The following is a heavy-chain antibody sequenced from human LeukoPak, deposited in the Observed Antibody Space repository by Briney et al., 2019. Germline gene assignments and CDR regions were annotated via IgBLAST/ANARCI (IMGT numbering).Heavy chain of an antibody. D-gene: IGHD3-10*01. CDR3: ARVFYGSGRFDY. J-gene: IGHJ4*02. Sequence: KPSETLSLTCAVYGGFFSGYYWSWIRQPPGKGLEWIGEINHSGSTNYNPSLKSRVTISVDTSKNQFSLKLSSVTAADTAVYYCARVFYGSGRFDYWGQGTLVTVSS. CDR2: INHSGST. V-gene: IGHV4-34*01. CDR1: GGFFSGYY.